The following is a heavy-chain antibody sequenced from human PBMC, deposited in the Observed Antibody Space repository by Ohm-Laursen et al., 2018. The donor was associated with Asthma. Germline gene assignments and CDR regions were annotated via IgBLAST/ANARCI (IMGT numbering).Heavy chain of an antibody. CDR3: ARVGCSGGSCYLFDY. CDR1: GGSVSSGSYY. CDR2: IYYSGST. V-gene: IGHV4-61*01. Sequence: SETLSLTCTVSGGSVSSGSYYWSWIRQPPGKGLEWIGYIYYSGSTNYNPSLKSRVTISVDTSKNQFSLKLSSVTAADTAVYYCARVGCSGGSCYLFDYWGQGTLVTVSS. D-gene: IGHD2-15*01. J-gene: IGHJ4*02.